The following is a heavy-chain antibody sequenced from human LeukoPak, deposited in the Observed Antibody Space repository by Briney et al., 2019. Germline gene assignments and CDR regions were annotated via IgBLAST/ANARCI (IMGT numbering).Heavy chain of an antibody. D-gene: IGHD1-26*01. CDR1: GYTFTNYS. Sequence: ASVKVSCKASGYTFTNYSMHWVRQAPGQGLEWMGGIIPIFGTANYAQKFQGRVTITADESTSTAYMELSSLRSEDTAVYYCARGHGGYSGSYWGQGTLVTVSS. J-gene: IGHJ4*02. CDR2: IIPIFGTA. CDR3: ARGHGGYSGSY. V-gene: IGHV1-69*13.